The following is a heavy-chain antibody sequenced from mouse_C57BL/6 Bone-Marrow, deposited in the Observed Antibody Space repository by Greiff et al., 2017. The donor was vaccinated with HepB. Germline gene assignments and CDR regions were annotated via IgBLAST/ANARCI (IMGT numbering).Heavy chain of an antibody. CDR3: ARPNYYGSNPYYAMDY. CDR1: GFTFSDYG. Sequence: DVKLVESGGGLVKPGGSLKLSCAASGFTFSDYGMHWVRQAPEKGLEWVAYISSGSSTIYYADTVKGRFTISRDNAKNTLFLQMTSLRSEDTAMYYCARPNYYGSNPYYAMDYWGQGTSVTVSS. D-gene: IGHD1-1*01. J-gene: IGHJ4*01. V-gene: IGHV5-17*01. CDR2: ISSGSSTI.